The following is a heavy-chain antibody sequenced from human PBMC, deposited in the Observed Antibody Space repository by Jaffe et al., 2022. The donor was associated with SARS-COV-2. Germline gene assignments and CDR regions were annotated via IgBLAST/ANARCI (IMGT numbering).Heavy chain of an antibody. V-gene: IGHV1-69*08. J-gene: IGHJ6*02. D-gene: IGHD3-22*01. CDR2: TIPFLGRA. CDR1: GDTFSTYT. Sequence: QVQMVQSGAEVKQSGSSVKISCKISGDTFSTYTFTWVRQAPGRGLEWMGRTIPFLGRANYSPTIHDRLSIIADERTATVYMEMTSLTSDDTAIYYCARDSGGYESSGAFDLWGQGTSVTVSS. CDR3: ARDSGGYESSGAFDL.